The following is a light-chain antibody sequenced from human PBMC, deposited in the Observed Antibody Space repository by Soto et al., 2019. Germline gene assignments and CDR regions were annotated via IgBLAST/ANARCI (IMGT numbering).Light chain of an antibody. CDR1: NSNIGGNS. CDR2: NNS. CDR3: ASWDDSLNGHWV. J-gene: IGLJ3*02. V-gene: IGLV1-44*01. Sequence: QSVLTQAPSASGTPGQRVTISCSGSNSNIGGNSVSWYHHLPGTAPKLLTFNNSQRPSGVPDRFSGSKSGTSASLAISGLQSEDEADYYCASWDDSLNGHWVFGGGTKLTVL.